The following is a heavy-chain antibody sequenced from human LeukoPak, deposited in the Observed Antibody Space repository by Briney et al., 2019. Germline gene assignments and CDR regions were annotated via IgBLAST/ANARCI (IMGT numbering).Heavy chain of an antibody. V-gene: IGHV3-23*01. CDR2: ISGRSGST. Sequence: GGSLRLSCAASGFTFSNYGMSWVRQAPGKGLEWISGISGRSGSTNYADSVKGRFTISRDNAKNSLYLQMNSLRAEDTAIYYCVYSGYDWTYYFDWWGQGTLVTVSS. D-gene: IGHD5-12*01. CDR3: VYSGYDWTYYFDW. CDR1: GFTFSNYG. J-gene: IGHJ4*02.